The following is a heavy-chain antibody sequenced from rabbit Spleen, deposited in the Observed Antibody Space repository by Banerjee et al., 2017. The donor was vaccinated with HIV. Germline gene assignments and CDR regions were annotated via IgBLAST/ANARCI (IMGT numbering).Heavy chain of an antibody. D-gene: IGHD1-1*01. CDR2: TVTGSSGST. J-gene: IGHJ4*01. CDR3: ARDLVGVIGWNFYL. CDR1: GFSFSSSYY. V-gene: IGHV1S45*01. Sequence: QEQLEESGGDLVKPEGSLTLTCTASGFSFSSSYYMCWVRQAPGKGLEWIVCTVTGSSGSTYYASWAKGRFTISKTSSTTVTLQMTSLTAADTATYFCARDLVGVIGWNFYLWGPGTLVTVS.